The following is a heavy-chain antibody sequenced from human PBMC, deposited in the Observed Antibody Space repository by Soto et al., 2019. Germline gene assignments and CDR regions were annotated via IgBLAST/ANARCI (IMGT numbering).Heavy chain of an antibody. CDR1: GFTFSNFE. Sequence: PEGSLRLSCAASGFTFSNFEMHWVRQAPGKGLEWVSYINTAGSTKYYAESVKGRFTISRDNARNSLFLQMNSLRAEDTAVYYCARAECSSPDCLTAYYSYGLDVWGQGSTVTVSS. V-gene: IGHV3-48*03. CDR2: INTAGSTK. D-gene: IGHD3-9*01. J-gene: IGHJ6*02. CDR3: ARAECSSPDCLTAYYSYGLDV.